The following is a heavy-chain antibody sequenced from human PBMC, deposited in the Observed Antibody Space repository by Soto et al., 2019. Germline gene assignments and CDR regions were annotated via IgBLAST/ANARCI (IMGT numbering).Heavy chain of an antibody. J-gene: IGHJ4*02. CDR3: VRVGGYYGDYPNFDY. CDR2: IYYSGIT. D-gene: IGHD4-17*01. V-gene: IGHV4-59*01. Sequence: SETLSLTCIASGSSISPYYWSWLRQPPGKGLEWIGKIYYSGITNYNPSRKSRVTISVDTSKNQFSLKLTSVTAADTAVYYCVRVGGYYGDYPNFDYWGQGTLVTVSS. CDR1: GSSISPYY.